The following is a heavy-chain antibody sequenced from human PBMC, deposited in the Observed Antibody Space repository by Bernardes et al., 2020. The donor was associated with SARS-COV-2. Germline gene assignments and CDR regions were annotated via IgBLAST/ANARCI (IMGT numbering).Heavy chain of an antibody. CDR3: AGEIREVMAQFDY. Sequence: VSVKVSCKASGYTFTSYGISWVRQAPGQGLEWMGWISAYNGNTNYAQNLQGRVTMTTDTSTSTAYMELRSLSSVTAADTAVYYCAGEIREVMAQFDYWGQGALVTVSS. D-gene: IGHD3-16*01. CDR1: GYTFTSYG. CDR2: ISAYNGNT. V-gene: IGHV1-18*01. J-gene: IGHJ4*02.